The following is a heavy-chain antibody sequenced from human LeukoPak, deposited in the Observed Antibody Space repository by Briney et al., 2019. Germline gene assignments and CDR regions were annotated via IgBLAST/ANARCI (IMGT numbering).Heavy chain of an antibody. D-gene: IGHD6-19*01. CDR3: ASTPTGYSSGWYGF. Sequence: SETLSLTCAVYGGSFSGYYWSWICQPPGKGLEWIGEINHSGSTNYNPSLKSRVTISVDTSKNQFSLKLSSVTAADTAVYYCASTPTGYSSGWYGFWGQGTLVPVSS. V-gene: IGHV4-34*01. CDR2: INHSGST. CDR1: GGSFSGYY. J-gene: IGHJ4*02.